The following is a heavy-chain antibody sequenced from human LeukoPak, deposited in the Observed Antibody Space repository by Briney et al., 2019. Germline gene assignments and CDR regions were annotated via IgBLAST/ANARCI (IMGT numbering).Heavy chain of an antibody. V-gene: IGHV4-61*01. J-gene: IGHJ6*04. CDR2: IYYSGST. CDR3: ARNPAYGSGSYYSPYYCYGMDV. Sequence: SETLSLTCTVSGGSVSSGSYDWSWIRQPPGKGLEWIGYIYYSGSTNYNPSLKSRFTISVNTSKNQFSLKLSSVTAAATAVYYCARNPAYGSGSYYSPYYCYGMDVWGKGTTVTVPS. CDR1: GGSVSSGSYD. D-gene: IGHD3-10*01.